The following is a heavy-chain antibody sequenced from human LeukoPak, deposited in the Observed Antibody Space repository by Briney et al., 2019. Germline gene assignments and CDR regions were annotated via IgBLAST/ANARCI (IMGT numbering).Heavy chain of an antibody. V-gene: IGHV3-53*01. J-gene: IGHJ3*02. CDR2: IYSGDST. Sequence: GGSLRPSCAASGFTVSYSYMNWVRQAPGKGLEWVSVIYSGDSTYYADSVKGRFTISRDNSENTLYLQMNSLRAEDTAVYYCAREGDLGAFANWGQGTMVTVSS. D-gene: IGHD2-21*02. CDR3: AREGDLGAFAN. CDR1: GFTVSYSY.